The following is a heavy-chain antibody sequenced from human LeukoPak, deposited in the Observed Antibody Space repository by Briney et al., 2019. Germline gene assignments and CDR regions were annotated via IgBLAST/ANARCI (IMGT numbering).Heavy chain of an antibody. CDR1: GSTFSSYG. V-gene: IGHV3-33*06. CDR3: AKDPYYYDSSDYLRDVRGYFDL. D-gene: IGHD3-22*01. CDR2: LWFDGSNT. Sequence: GGSLRLSCAASGSTFSSYGMHWVRQAPGKGLEWVAVLWFDGSNTYYADSVKGRFTISRDNSKNTLYLQMNSLRAEDTAVYYCAKDPYYYDSSDYLRDVRGYFDLWGRGTLVTVSS. J-gene: IGHJ2*01.